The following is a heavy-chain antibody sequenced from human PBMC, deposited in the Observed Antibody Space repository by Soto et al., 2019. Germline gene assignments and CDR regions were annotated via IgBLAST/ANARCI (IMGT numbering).Heavy chain of an antibody. CDR2: IYPGDSDT. CDR3: ARHVEGSYYYYGMDV. CDR1: GYSFTSYW. Sequence: GESLKISCKASGYSFTSYWIGWVRQMPGKGLEWMGIIYPGDSDTRYSPSFQGQVTISADKSISTAYLQWSSLKASDTAMYYCARHVEGSYYYYGMDVWGQGTTVTVSS. J-gene: IGHJ6*02. V-gene: IGHV5-51*01.